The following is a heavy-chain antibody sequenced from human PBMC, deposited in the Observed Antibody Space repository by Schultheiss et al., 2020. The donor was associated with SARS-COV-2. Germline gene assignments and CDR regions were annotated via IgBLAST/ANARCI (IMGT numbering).Heavy chain of an antibody. CDR1: GGTFSSYA. V-gene: IGHV1-69*05. Sequence: SVKVSCKASGGTFSSYAISWVRQAPGQGLEWMGGIIPIFGTANYAQKFQGRVTMTTDTSTSTAYMELSSLRSEDTAVYYCARLAAARYYYGMDVWGQGTTVTVSS. CDR2: IIPIFGTA. J-gene: IGHJ6*02. D-gene: IGHD6-6*01. CDR3: ARLAAARYYYGMDV.